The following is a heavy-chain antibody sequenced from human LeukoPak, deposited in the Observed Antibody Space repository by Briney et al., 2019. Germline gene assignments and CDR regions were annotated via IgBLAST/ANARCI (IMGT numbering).Heavy chain of an antibody. D-gene: IGHD3-10*01. J-gene: IGHJ4*02. V-gene: IGHV3-48*03. CDR1: GFTFSSYE. CDR2: ISSSGSTI. CDR3: ARDDGRAYYYGSGSYSTYDY. Sequence: GGSLRLSCAASGFTFSSYEMNWVRQAPGKGPEWVSYISSSGSTIYYADSVKGRFTISRDNAKNSLYLQMNSLRAEDTAVYYCARDDGRAYYYGSGSYSTYDYWGQGTLVTVSS.